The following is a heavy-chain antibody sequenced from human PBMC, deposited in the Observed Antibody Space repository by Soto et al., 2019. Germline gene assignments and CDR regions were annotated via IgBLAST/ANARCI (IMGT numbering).Heavy chain of an antibody. D-gene: IGHD5-18*01. CDR2: ISYDGSNK. V-gene: IGHV3-30-3*01. CDR3: VRRDTAMGMDFDY. J-gene: IGHJ4*02. CDR1: GFTFSSYA. Sequence: QVQLVESGGGVVQPGRSLRLSCAASGFTFSSYAMHWVRQAPGKGLEWVAVISYDGSNKYYADSVKGRFTISRDNSKNTLYLQMNSLRAEDTAVFSCVRRDTAMGMDFDYWGQGTLVTVSS.